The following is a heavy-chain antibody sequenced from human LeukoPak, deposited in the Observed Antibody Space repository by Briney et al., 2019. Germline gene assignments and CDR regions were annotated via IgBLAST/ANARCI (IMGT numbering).Heavy chain of an antibody. Sequence: GGSLRLSCAASGFTFSSYEMNWVRQAPGKGLEWVSYISTTGSSIYYADSVKGRFTISRDNVKNLPYLQMNSLRAEDTAVYYCARVQRGIAVALDYWGQGTLATVSS. CDR1: GFTFSSYE. CDR2: ISTTGSSI. CDR3: ARVQRGIAVALDY. V-gene: IGHV3-48*03. D-gene: IGHD6-19*01. J-gene: IGHJ4*02.